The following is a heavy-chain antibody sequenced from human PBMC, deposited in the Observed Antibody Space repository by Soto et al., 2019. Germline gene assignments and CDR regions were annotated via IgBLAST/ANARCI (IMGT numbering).Heavy chain of an antibody. D-gene: IGHD6-6*01. CDR1: GYTFTSYA. CDR2: INAGNGNT. CDR3: ARHLSIAARPDYYYMDV. V-gene: IGHV1-3*01. J-gene: IGHJ6*03. Sequence: ASVKVSCKASGYTFTSYAMHWVRQAPGPRLEWMGWINAGNGNTKYSQKFQGRVTITRDTSASTAYMELSSLRSEDTAVYYCARHLSIAARPDYYYMDVWGKGTTVTVSS.